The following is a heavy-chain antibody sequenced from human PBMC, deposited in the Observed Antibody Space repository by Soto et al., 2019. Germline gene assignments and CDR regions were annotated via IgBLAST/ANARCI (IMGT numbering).Heavy chain of an antibody. CDR3: ARGHSSGSYCFVY. D-gene: IGHD6-19*01. J-gene: IGHJ4*02. V-gene: IGHV3-21*01. Sequence: GGSLRLSCAASGFTFSSHTMNWVRQAPGKGLEWVSSISSSSSYIYNADSVKGRFTISRDNAKNSLYLQMNSLRAEDTAVYFCARGHSSGSYCFVYWGQGILVSVAS. CDR1: GFTFSSHT. CDR2: ISSSSSYI.